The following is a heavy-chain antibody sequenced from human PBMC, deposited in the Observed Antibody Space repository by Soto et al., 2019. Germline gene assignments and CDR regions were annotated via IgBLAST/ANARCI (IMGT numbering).Heavy chain of an antibody. V-gene: IGHV3-21*01. J-gene: IGHJ6*02. Sequence: PGGSLRLSCAASGFTFSSYSMNWVRQAPGKGRGWVSSISSSSSYIYYADSVKGRFTIPRDNAKNSLYLQMNSLRAEDTAVYYCARDRIVATIAYYYYYGMDVWGQGTTVTVSS. CDR2: ISSSSSYI. D-gene: IGHD5-12*01. CDR1: GFTFSSYS. CDR3: ARDRIVATIAYYYYYGMDV.